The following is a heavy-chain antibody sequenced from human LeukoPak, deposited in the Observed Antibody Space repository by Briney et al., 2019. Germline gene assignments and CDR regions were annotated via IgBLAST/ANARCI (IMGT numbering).Heavy chain of an antibody. D-gene: IGHD2-2*01. CDR3: ARGPRRVPAGRFFDL. CDR1: GGSFSGYY. J-gene: IGHJ2*01. CDR2: INHSGST. Sequence: PSETLSLTCAVYGGSFSGYYWSWIRQPPGKGLEWIGEINHSGSTNYNPSLKSRVTISVDTSKNQFSLKLSSVTAADTAVYYCARGPRRVPAGRFFDLWGRGTLVTVSS. V-gene: IGHV4-34*01.